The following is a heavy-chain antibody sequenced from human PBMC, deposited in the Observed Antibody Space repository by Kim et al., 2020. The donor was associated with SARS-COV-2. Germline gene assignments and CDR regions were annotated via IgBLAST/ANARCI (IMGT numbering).Heavy chain of an antibody. J-gene: IGHJ3*02. CDR2: LFYRGTT. V-gene: IGHV4-39*01. CDR3: ARRPQYNSVWNGAFDI. CDR1: GGSINTGTHY. D-gene: IGHD6-19*01. Sequence: ETLSLTCTVSGGSINTGTHYWGWIRQPPGKGLEWIGSLFYRGTTNYNPSLKSRVTISVDKSRQQLSLNLTSVTAADTAVYYCARRPQYNSVWNGAFDI.